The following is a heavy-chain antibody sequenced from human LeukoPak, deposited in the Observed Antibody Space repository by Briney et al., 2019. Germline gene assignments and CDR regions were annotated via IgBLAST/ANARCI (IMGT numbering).Heavy chain of an antibody. CDR2: VSGSGGTT. D-gene: IGHD2-2*01. CDR3: AKDLTIVVVPAASAFDI. Sequence: GGSLRLSCAASGFTFSNYAMRWVRQAPGKGLEWVSAVSGSGGTTLYADSVKGRLTISRDNSKNTLYLQMNSLRAEDTAVYYCAKDLTIVVVPAASAFDIWGQGTMVTVSS. J-gene: IGHJ3*02. CDR1: GFTFSNYA. V-gene: IGHV3-23*01.